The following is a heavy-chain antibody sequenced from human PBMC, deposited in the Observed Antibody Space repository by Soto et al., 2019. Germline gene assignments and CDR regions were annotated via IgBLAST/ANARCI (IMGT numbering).Heavy chain of an antibody. CDR1: GGSISSSSYY. J-gene: IGHJ4*02. CDR2: IYYSGST. D-gene: IGHD6-19*01. Sequence: SETLSLTCTVSGGSISSSSYYWGWIRQPPGKGLEWIGSIYYSGSTYYNPSLKSRVTISVDTSKNQFSLKLSSVTAADTAVYYCAVTPFLGYSSGWYWDGDYWGQGTLVTVSS. CDR3: AVTPFLGYSSGWYWDGDY. V-gene: IGHV4-39*01.